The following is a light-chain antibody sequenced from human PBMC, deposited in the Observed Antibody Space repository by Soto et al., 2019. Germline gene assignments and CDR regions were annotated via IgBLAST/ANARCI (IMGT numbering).Light chain of an antibody. J-gene: IGLJ1*01. CDR3: SSYTSGSTDV. CDR2: EVS. CDR1: SSDVGGYGY. V-gene: IGLV2-14*01. Sequence: QSALTQPASVSGSPGQSITLSCTGTSSDVGGYGYVSWYQQHPGKAPKLMIYEVSNRPSGVSNRFSGSKSGNTASLTISGLQAGDEADYYGSSYTSGSTDVFGTGTKLTVL.